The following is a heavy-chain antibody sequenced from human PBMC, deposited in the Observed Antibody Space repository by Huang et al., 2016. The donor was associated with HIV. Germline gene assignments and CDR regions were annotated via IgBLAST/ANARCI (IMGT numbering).Heavy chain of an antibody. D-gene: IGHD1-7*01. CDR3: TRLSSDGKNYFDP. J-gene: IGHJ5*02. CDR1: GYSFTSNW. Sequence: EVQLVQSGAEVKKPGESLKISCTGTGYSFTSNWIGWVRQMPGKGLELMGMIFPSDSDTRYSPSVQGQVTISADKSITTAYLQWSSLKASDTAMYYCTRLSSDGKNYFDPWGQGSLVTVSS. V-gene: IGHV5-51*03. CDR2: IFPSDSDT.